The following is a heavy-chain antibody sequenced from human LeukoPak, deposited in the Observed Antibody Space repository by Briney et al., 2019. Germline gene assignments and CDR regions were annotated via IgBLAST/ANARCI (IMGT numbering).Heavy chain of an antibody. CDR3: AKAASLNFNYYDSSGYFE. Sequence: GGSLRLSCAASGFTFDDYAMPWVRQAPGKGLEWVSGISWNSGSIGYADSVKGRFTISRDNAKNSLYLQMNSLRAEDTALYYCAKAASLNFNYYDSSGYFEWGQGTLVTVSS. D-gene: IGHD3-22*01. CDR1: GFTFDDYA. V-gene: IGHV3-9*01. CDR2: ISWNSGSI. J-gene: IGHJ4*02.